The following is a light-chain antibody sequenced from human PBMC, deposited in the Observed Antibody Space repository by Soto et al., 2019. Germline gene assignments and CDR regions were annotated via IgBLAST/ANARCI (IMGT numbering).Light chain of an antibody. CDR3: QQYYSSWT. CDR2: DAS. J-gene: IGKJ1*01. V-gene: IGKV1-5*01. CDR1: QSVGYW. Sequence: DIQMTQSPSTLSASVGDRVTITCRASQSVGYWLAWYQQKPGKAPTFLVYDASNLHSGVPARFRGSWSGSEFTLTISSLQPDAFGTYYCQQYYSSWTFGQGTKVEIK.